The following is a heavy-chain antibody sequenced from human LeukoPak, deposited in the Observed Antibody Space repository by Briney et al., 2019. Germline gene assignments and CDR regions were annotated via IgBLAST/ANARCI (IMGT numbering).Heavy chain of an antibody. Sequence: SETLSLTCTVSGGSISSSSYYWGWIRQPPGKGLEWIGSIYYSGSTYYNPSLKSRVTISVDTSKNQFSLKLSSVTAADTAVYYCARMYYGSETQLDYWGQGTLVTVSS. V-gene: IGHV4-39*01. J-gene: IGHJ4*02. CDR2: IYYSGST. D-gene: IGHD3-10*01. CDR1: GGSISSSSYY. CDR3: ARMYYGSETQLDY.